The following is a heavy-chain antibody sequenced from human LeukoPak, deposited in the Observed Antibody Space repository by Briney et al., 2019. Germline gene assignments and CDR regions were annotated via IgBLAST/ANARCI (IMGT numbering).Heavy chain of an antibody. V-gene: IGHV1-2*02. CDR2: IKPDSGAT. CDR3: ARDHDYGPDY. Sequence: ASLKVSCTASGYTFTVHYMHWLRQALGQGLEWMGWIKPDSGATNFAQNFQGRVTMTSDTSINTAYMELSSLTSDDTAMYYCARDHDYGPDYWGQGTLVTVSA. CDR1: GYTFTVHY. J-gene: IGHJ4*02. D-gene: IGHD4/OR15-4a*01.